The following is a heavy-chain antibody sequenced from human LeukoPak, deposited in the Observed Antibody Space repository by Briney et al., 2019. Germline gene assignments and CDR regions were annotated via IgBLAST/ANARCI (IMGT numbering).Heavy chain of an antibody. CDR3: AREGYCSSTSCYGAWWFDP. V-gene: IGHV4-30-4*08. CDR2: IYYSGST. Sequence: ASETLSLTCTVSGGSISSGDYYWSWIRQPPGKGLEWIGYIYYSGSTYYNPSLKSRVTISADTSKNQFSLKLSSVTAADTAVYYCAREGYCSSTSCYGAWWFDPWGQGTLVTVSS. CDR1: GGSISSGDYY. J-gene: IGHJ5*02. D-gene: IGHD2-2*01.